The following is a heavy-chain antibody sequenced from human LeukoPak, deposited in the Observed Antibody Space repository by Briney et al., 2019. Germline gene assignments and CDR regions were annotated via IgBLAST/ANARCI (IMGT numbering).Heavy chain of an antibody. CDR2: TYYRSKWYN. D-gene: IGHD5-12*01. Sequence: SQTLSLTCAISGDSVSSNSAAWNWIRQSPSRGLEWLGRTYYRSKWYNEYAVSVKSRITINPDTSKNQFSPQLTSVTAADTAVYYCARDGGYDSYQYYGIDVWGQGTTVTVSS. CDR1: GDSVSSNSAA. J-gene: IGHJ6*02. V-gene: IGHV6-1*01. CDR3: ARDGGYDSYQYYGIDV.